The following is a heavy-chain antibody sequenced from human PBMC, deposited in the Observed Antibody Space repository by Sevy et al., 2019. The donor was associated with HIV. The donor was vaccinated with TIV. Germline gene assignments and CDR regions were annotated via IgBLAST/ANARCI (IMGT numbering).Heavy chain of an antibody. D-gene: IGHD3-3*01. V-gene: IGHV4-39*01. J-gene: IGHJ6*03. CDR1: GGSISSSSYY. CDR2: IYYSGST. Sequence: SETLSLTCTVSGGSISSSSYYWGWIRQPPGKGLEWIGSIYYSGSTYYNPSLKSRVTISVDTSKNQFSLKLSSVTAADTAVYYCARHGSAYSPIIAGDFSPQGYYYYYYMDVWGKGTTVTVSS. CDR3: ARHGSAYSPIIAGDFSPQGYYYYYYMDV.